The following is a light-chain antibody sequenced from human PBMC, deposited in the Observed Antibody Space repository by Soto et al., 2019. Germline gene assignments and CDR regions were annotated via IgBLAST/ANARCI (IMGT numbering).Light chain of an antibody. CDR1: QDIGTY. Sequence: AIRMTQSPSSFSASTGDRVSITCRATQDIGTYLAWYQQIPGKAPKLLIYDASTLQTGVPSRFSGSGSGTDFTLTIRNMQREDFATYYCLQTYNLPRTFGQGTKVDIK. CDR2: DAS. J-gene: IGKJ1*01. CDR3: LQTYNLPRT. V-gene: IGKV1-8*01.